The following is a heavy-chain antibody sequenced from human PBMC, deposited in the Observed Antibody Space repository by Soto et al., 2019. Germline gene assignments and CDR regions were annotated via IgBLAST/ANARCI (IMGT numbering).Heavy chain of an antibody. D-gene: IGHD3-3*01. J-gene: IGHJ4*01. CDR3: GRDKPWRDSSCFGD. Sequence: GGSLRLSCVASGFSFTNYAMTWVRQAPGKGLEWVSGISSSGDGTYYADSVKDRFRVSRDKSTNTVHLQLSSLRVDDTAMYYCGRDKPWRDSSCFGDRGQGSLVTVSS. V-gene: IGHV3-23*01. CDR2: ISSSGDGT. CDR1: GFSFTNYA.